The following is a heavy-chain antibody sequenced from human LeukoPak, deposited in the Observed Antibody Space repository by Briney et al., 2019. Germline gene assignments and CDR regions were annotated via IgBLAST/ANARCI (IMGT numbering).Heavy chain of an antibody. D-gene: IGHD3-3*01. V-gene: IGHV1-2*02. CDR3: ARGIPSFSLFGMVIY. CDR2: INPNNGDT. Sequence: ASVKVSCKASGYNFPGYDIHWDRQDPGQGFDLMGWINPNNGDTNYAQKFQGRVTMTRDTSVSTAFMELSTLKSDDAAVYYCARGIPSFSLFGMVIYWGQGTLLTVSS. J-gene: IGHJ4*02. CDR1: GYNFPGYD.